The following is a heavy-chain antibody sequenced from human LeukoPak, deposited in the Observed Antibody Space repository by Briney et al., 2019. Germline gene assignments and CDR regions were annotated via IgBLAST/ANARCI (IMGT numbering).Heavy chain of an antibody. CDR1: GYTFTSYD. Sequence: VASVKVSCKASGYTFTSYDINWVRQATGQGLEWMGWMNPNSGNTGYAQKFQGRVTITRNTSISTAYMELSSLRSEDTAVYYCATPLIAAYAFDIWGQGTMVTVSS. CDR2: MNPNSGNT. V-gene: IGHV1-8*03. J-gene: IGHJ3*02. D-gene: IGHD6-13*01. CDR3: ATPLIAAYAFDI.